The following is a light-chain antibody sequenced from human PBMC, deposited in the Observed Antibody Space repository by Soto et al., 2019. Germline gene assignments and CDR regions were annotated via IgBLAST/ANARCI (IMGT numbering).Light chain of an antibody. J-gene: IGKJ2*01. CDR1: QSLLQSNSYNY. CDR3: MQSLETPYT. Sequence: DVVMTQSPLSLSVTPGEPASISCRSSQSLLQSNSYNYLDWYLQKPGQSPQLLIYLGSNRASGVPDRFSGSGSCTDFTLFISRVEAEDVGVYYCMQSLETPYTFGQGTKLEIK. CDR2: LGS. V-gene: IGKV2-28*01.